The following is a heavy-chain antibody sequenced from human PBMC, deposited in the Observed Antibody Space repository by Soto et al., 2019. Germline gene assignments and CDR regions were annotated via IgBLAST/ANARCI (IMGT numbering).Heavy chain of an antibody. V-gene: IGHV3-30-3*01. D-gene: IGHD3-16*01. Sequence: GGSLRLSCAASGFTFSSYAMHWVRQAPGKGLEWLAVISYDGSNKYYANSGKGRFTISRDNSKNTLYLQMNSLRAEDTAVYYCAGVVGVYDYVWGSPPRWPPHLPWGQGTLVTVSS. J-gene: IGHJ5*02. CDR1: GFTFSSYA. CDR2: ISYDGSNK. CDR3: AGVVGVYDYVWGSPPRWPPHLP.